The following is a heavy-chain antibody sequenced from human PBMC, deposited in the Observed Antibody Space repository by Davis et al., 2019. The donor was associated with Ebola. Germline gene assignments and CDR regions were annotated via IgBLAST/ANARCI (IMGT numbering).Heavy chain of an antibody. D-gene: IGHD3-10*01. CDR2: IIPILGIA. Sequence: SVKVSCKASGGTFSSYAISWVRQAPGQGLEWMGRIIPILGIANYAQKLQGRVTMTTDTSTSTAYMELRSLRSDDTAVYYCARDITMVQGPLGWFDPWGQGTLVTVSS. CDR1: GGTFSSYA. CDR3: ARDITMVQGPLGWFDP. V-gene: IGHV1-69*04. J-gene: IGHJ5*02.